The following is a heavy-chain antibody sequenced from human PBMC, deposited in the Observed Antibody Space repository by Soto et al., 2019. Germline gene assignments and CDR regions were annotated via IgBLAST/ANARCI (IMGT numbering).Heavy chain of an antibody. CDR3: ATVGTGSYNWLDP. D-gene: IGHD1-26*01. V-gene: IGHV3-74*01. J-gene: IGHJ5*02. CDR2: INGDGSRT. CDR1: GFTFSNNW. Sequence: GGSLRLSCAASGFTFSNNWMHWVRQAPGKGLVWVSRINGDGSRTNYADSVRGRFAISRDNAKNTLFLQMNGLRAEDTAVYYCATVGTGSYNWLDPWGQGTLVTVSS.